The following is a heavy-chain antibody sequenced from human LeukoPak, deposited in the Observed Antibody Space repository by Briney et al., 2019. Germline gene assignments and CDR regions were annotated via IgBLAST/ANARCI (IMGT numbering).Heavy chain of an antibody. J-gene: IGHJ4*02. CDR2: ISSSSYI. CDR1: GFTFSSYS. D-gene: IGHD3-16*01. V-gene: IGHV3-21*01. CDR3: ARDGGGMILDY. Sequence: GGSLRLSCAASGFTFSSYSMNWVRQAPGKGLEWVSSISSSSYIYYADSVKGRFTISRDNAKNSLYLQMNSLRAEDTAVYYCARDGGGMILDYWGQGTLVTVSS.